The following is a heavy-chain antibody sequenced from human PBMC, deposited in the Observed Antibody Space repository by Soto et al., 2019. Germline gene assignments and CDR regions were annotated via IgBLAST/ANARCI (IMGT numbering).Heavy chain of an antibody. CDR1: GFTFSSYA. D-gene: IGHD7-27*01. V-gene: IGHV3-23*01. CDR3: ANGGTGEGYFDN. J-gene: IGHJ4*02. Sequence: GGSLRLSCVASGFTFSSYAMSCVRKAPGKGLEWVSAISGNGGSTYYADSVKGRFTISRDNSKNTLYLQMNSLRAEDTAVYYCANGGTGEGYFDNWGQGTQGTDSS. CDR2: ISGNGGST.